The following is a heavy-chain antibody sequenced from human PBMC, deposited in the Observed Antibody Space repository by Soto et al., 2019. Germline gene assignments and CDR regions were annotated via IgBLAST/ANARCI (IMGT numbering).Heavy chain of an antibody. D-gene: IGHD3-10*01. CDR1: GFTFSGYS. CDR2: ISSSSSNI. J-gene: IGHJ6*02. V-gene: IGHV3-48*02. CDR3: ARDAAIRFGELLSHYSYAMDV. Sequence: EVQLVESGGGLVQPGGSLRLSCAASGFTFSGYSMNWVRQAPGKGLEWVSYISSSSSNIYYADSVKGRFTISRDNAKNSLYLQMNSLRDEDTAFYYCARDAAIRFGELLSHYSYAMDVWGQGTTVTVSS.